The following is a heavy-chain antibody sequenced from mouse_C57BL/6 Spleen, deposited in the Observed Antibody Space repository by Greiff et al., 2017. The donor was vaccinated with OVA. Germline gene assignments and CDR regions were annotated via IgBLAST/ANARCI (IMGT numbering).Heavy chain of an antibody. V-gene: IGHV1-72*01. CDR1: GYTFTSYW. J-gene: IGHJ3*01. CDR2: IDPNSGGT. CDR3: ARDPGDGYYGGWFAY. Sequence: QVQLQQPGAELVKPGASVKLSCKASGYTFTSYWMHWVKQRPGRGLEWIGRIDPNSGGTKYNEKFKSKATLTVDKPSSTAYMQLSSLTSEDSAVYYCARDPGDGYYGGWFAYWGQGTLVTVSA. D-gene: IGHD2-3*01.